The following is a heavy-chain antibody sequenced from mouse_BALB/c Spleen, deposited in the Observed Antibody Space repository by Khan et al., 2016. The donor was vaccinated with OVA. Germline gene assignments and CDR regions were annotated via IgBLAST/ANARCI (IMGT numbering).Heavy chain of an antibody. CDR1: GYTFSSYW. D-gene: IGHD3-3*01. V-gene: IGHV1-9*01. CDR3: ARRAGTTYSMEY. Sequence: QLQLQQSGAELMKPGASVKISCKATGYTFSSYWIEWVKQRPGHGLEWIGEILPGRSYNNFNEKFKGKATITADTSSNIAYLQLTSLTSEDSAVDYCARRAGTTYSMEYWGQGASVTVSS. J-gene: IGHJ4*01. CDR2: ILPGRSYN.